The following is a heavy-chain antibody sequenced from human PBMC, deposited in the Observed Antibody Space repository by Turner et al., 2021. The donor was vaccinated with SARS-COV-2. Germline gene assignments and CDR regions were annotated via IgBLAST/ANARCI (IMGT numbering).Heavy chain of an antibody. Sequence: EVQLVESGGGLVQPGGSLRLYCAASGFTFDDYAMHWVRQAPGKGLEWVSGISWNSDSIGYAGSVKGRFTISRDNAKNSLYLQMNRLRAEDTALYYCAKDSGVDYTGTLGSWGQGTLVTVSS. CDR2: ISWNSDSI. D-gene: IGHD2-8*02. CDR1: GFTFDDYA. J-gene: IGHJ5*02. CDR3: AKDSGVDYTGTLGS. V-gene: IGHV3-9*01.